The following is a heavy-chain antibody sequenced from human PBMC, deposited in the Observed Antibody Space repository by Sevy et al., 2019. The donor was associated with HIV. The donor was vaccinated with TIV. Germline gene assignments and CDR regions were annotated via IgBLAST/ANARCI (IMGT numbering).Heavy chain of an antibody. Sequence: GESLKISCAASGFSFSHYWMHWVRQAPGKGLEWVANIKQDESEKYYVASVKGRFTISRDNAKNSVYLQMNSLIPDDTAIYYCARGNSGSFDYWGQGTLVTVSS. J-gene: IGHJ4*02. D-gene: IGHD3-22*01. CDR2: IKQDESEK. V-gene: IGHV3-7*04. CDR3: ARGNSGSFDY. CDR1: GFSFSHYW.